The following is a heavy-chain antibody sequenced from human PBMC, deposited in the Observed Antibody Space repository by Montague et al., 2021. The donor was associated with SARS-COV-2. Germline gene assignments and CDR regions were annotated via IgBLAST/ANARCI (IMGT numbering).Heavy chain of an antibody. CDR2: INTDGTIT. CDR3: ANDRTVAPGYGFDP. J-gene: IGHJ5*02. Sequence: SLRLSCAASGFTFSSHWMHWVRQLPGKGLLWVSRINTDGTITNYADSVKGRFTISRDNAKNSMYLQMNSLRVEDTAVYYCANDRTVAPGYGFDPWGQGTLVTVSS. V-gene: IGHV3-74*01. D-gene: IGHD3-9*01. CDR1: GFTFSSHW.